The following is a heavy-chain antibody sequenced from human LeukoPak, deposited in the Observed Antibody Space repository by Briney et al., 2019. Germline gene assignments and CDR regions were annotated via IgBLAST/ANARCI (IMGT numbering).Heavy chain of an antibody. CDR3: ASHSIAAAFDY. CDR1: GGSISSYY. CDR2: IYYSGST. D-gene: IGHD6-13*01. J-gene: IGHJ4*02. Sequence: SETPSLTCTVSGGSISSYYWSWIRQPPGKGLEWIGYIYYSGSTNYNPSLKSRVTISVDTSKNQFSLKLSSVTAADTAVYYCASHSIAAAFDYWGQGTLVTVSS. V-gene: IGHV4-59*08.